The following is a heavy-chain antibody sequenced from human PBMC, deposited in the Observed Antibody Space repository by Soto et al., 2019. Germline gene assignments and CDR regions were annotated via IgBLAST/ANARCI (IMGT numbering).Heavy chain of an antibody. Sequence: EVQLLESGGGLVQPGGSLRLSCAASGFTFSSYAMSWVRQAPGKGLEWVSAISGSGGSTYYADSVKGRFTISRDNSKNXPYLQMNSLRAEDTAVYYCAKGDYYYCSGSAKPFDYWGQGPLVTVSS. V-gene: IGHV3-23*01. CDR2: ISGSGGST. J-gene: IGHJ4*02. D-gene: IGHD3-10*01. CDR1: GFTFSSYA. CDR3: AKGDYYYCSGSAKPFDY.